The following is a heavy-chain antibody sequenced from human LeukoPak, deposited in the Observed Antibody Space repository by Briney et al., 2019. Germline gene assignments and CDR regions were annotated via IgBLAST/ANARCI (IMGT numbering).Heavy chain of an antibody. D-gene: IGHD6-13*01. CDR1: GFTFSSSA. J-gene: IGHJ4*02. Sequence: GGSLRLSCAASGFTFSSSAMSWVRQVPGKGLEWVSAISGSGGSTYYADSVKGRFTISRDNSKNTLYLQMNSLRAEDTAVYYCAKDGYSSSWYYFDYWGQGTLVTVSS. CDR3: AKDGYSSSWYYFDY. V-gene: IGHV3-23*01. CDR2: ISGSGGST.